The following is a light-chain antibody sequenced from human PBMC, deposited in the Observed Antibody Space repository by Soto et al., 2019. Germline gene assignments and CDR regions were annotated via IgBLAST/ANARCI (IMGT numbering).Light chain of an antibody. CDR1: SSDVGGYNF. V-gene: IGLV2-11*01. J-gene: IGLJ2*01. Sequence: QSALTQPRSVSGSPGQSVTISCTGTSSDVGGYNFVSGYQQHPGKAPKLMIYDVSQRPSGVPDRFSGSKSGNTASLTISGLQDEDEADYYCCSYAGSHFLFGGGTKLTVL. CDR3: CSYAGSHFL. CDR2: DVS.